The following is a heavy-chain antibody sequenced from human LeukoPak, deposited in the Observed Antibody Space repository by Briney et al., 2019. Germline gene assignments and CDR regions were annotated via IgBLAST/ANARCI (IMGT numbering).Heavy chain of an antibody. V-gene: IGHV5-51*01. D-gene: IGHD5-12*01. CDR1: GYSFTSYW. CDR2: IYPGDSDT. J-gene: IGHJ6*03. CDR3: AREGYAGSPYYYYYMDV. Sequence: PGESLKISCKGSGYSFTSYWIGWVRQMPGKGLEWMGIIYPGDSDTRYSPSFQGQVTISADKSISTAYLQWSSLKASDTAMYYCAREGYAGSPYYYYYMDVWGKGTTVTVSS.